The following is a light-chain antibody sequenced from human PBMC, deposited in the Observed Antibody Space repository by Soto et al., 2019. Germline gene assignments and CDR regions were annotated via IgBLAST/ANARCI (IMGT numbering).Light chain of an antibody. CDR1: QSVSSS. Sequence: ELVLTQSPATLSLSPGERATLSCRASQSVSSSLAWYQQKPGQAPRLLISDASNRATGFPARFSGSGSGTDFTLTISSLEPAYFAVYYCQQRKTFGGGTKVEIK. CDR3: QQRKT. J-gene: IGKJ4*01. CDR2: DAS. V-gene: IGKV3-11*01.